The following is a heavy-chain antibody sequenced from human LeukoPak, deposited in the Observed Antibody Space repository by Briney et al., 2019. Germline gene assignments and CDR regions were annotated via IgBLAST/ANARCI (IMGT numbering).Heavy chain of an antibody. CDR3: ARAGAVAGSPFDY. V-gene: IGHV4-39*07. CDR2: IYYSGST. J-gene: IGHJ4*02. Sequence: PSETLSLTCTVSGGSISSSSYYWGWIRQPPGKGLEWIGSIYYSGSTYYNPSLKSRVTISVDTSKNQFSLKLSSMTAADTAVYYCARAGAVAGSPFDYWGQGTLVTVSS. D-gene: IGHD6-19*01. CDR1: GGSISSSSYY.